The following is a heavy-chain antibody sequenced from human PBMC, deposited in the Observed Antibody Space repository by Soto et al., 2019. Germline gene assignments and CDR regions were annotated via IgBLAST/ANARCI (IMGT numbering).Heavy chain of an antibody. V-gene: IGHV3-33*08. CDR3: ARDSLMITFGGVIARGGFDY. J-gene: IGHJ4*02. CDR1: GFTFSSYG. Sequence: GSLRLSCAASGFTFSSYGMHWVRQAPGKGLEWVAVIWYDGSNKYYADSVKGRFTISRDNSKNTLYLQMNSLRAEDTAVYYCARDSLMITFGGVIARGGFDYWGQGTLVTVSS. CDR2: IWYDGSNK. D-gene: IGHD3-16*02.